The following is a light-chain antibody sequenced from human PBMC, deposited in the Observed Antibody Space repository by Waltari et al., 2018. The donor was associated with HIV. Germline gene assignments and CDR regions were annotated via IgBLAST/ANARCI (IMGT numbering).Light chain of an antibody. V-gene: IGLV3-19*01. CDR1: SHTSYY. CDR3: SSRDSNGDHLVV. CDR2: GKN. Sequence: SSELTQEPAVSVALGQTVRITCQGDSHTSYYVSWYHQKPGQAPVLVIYGKNSRPSGIPERFSGSGSGDTYSLTITGAQSEDEGDYYCSSRDSNGDHLVVFGGGTKLTVL. J-gene: IGLJ2*01.